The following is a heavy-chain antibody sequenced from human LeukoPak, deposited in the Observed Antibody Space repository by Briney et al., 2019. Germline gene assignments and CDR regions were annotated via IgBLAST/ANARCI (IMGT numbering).Heavy chain of an antibody. CDR1: GLTFSSYE. V-gene: IGHV3-48*03. D-gene: IGHD3-10*02. J-gene: IGHJ6*04. CDR3: AELGITMIGGV. Sequence: PGGSLRLSCAASGLTFSSYEMNWVRQAPGKGLEWVSYISSSGSTIYYADSVKGRFTISRDNAKNSLYLQMNSLRAEDTAVYHCAELGITMIGGVWGKGTTVTISS. CDR2: ISSSGSTI.